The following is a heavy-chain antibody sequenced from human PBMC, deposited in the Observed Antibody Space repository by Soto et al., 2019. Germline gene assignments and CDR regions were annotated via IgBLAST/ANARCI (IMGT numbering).Heavy chain of an antibody. V-gene: IGHV3-23*01. CDR1: EFTFSSYA. Sequence: GGSLRLSCAASEFTFSSYAMTWVRQAPGKGLEWVSGISGTGGSSYYADSVEGRFTISRDNSKDTLYLQMNSLRAEDTAVYFCAKDLQGVLADAFDIWGQGTMVTVSS. CDR2: ISGTGGSS. J-gene: IGHJ3*02. D-gene: IGHD1-1*01. CDR3: AKDLQGVLADAFDI.